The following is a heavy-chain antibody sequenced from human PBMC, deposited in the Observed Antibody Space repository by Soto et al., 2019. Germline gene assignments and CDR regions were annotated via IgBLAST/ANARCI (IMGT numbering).Heavy chain of an antibody. CDR2: IYYSGST. CDR3: ARGIVVVAAALTTGFDY. V-gene: IGHV4-31*03. Sequence: SETLSLTCTVSGGSISSGGYYWSWIRQHPGKGLEWIGYIYYSGSTYYNPSLKSRVTISVDTSKNQFSLKLSSVTAADTAVYYCARGIVVVAAALTTGFDYWGHVTLVTVS. CDR1: GGSISSGGYY. J-gene: IGHJ4*01. D-gene: IGHD2-15*01.